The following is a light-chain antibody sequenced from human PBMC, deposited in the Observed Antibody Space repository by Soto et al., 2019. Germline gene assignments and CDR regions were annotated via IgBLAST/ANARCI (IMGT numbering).Light chain of an antibody. CDR2: GAS. J-gene: IGKJ1*01. V-gene: IGKV3-20*01. CDR1: QSVSSTY. Sequence: EIVLTQSPGTLSLSPGERATLSCRASQSVSSTYLAWYQQKPGQAPRLLIYGASSRATGITDRFSGSGSGTGFTLTIRRLEPEDFAVYYCQQYASSPCTFGQGTRVEIK. CDR3: QQYASSPCT.